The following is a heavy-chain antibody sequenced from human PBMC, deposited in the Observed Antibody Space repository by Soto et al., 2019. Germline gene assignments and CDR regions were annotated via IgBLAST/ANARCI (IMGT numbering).Heavy chain of an antibody. Sequence: LRLSCAASGFTFSSYSMNWVRQAPGKGLEWVSYISSSSSTIYYADSVKGRFTISRDNAKNSLYLQMNSLRDEDTAVYYCARDLITMIVVVTGFDYWGQGTLVTVSS. D-gene: IGHD3-22*01. CDR3: ARDLITMIVVVTGFDY. J-gene: IGHJ4*02. CDR2: ISSSSSTI. CDR1: GFTFSSYS. V-gene: IGHV3-48*02.